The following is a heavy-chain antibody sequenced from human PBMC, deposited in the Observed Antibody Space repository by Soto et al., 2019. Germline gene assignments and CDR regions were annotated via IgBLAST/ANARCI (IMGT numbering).Heavy chain of an antibody. CDR1: GFTFTRYS. CDR2: ISSTANYI. CDR3: ARESEDLTSNFDY. Sequence: GGSLRLSCAASGFTFTRYSMNWVRQAPGKGLEWVSSISSTANYIYYADSMKGRFTVSRDNAKNSVYLEMNSLSAEDTAVYYCARESEDLTSNFDYWGQGTLVTVSS. J-gene: IGHJ4*02. V-gene: IGHV3-21*01.